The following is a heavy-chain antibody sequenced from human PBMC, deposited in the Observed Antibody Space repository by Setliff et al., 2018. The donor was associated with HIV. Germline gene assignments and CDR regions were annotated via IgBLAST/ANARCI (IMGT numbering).Heavy chain of an antibody. J-gene: IGHJ4*02. V-gene: IGHV4-34*01. CDR1: GGSFNDYY. CDR2: IDHSGNI. D-gene: IGHD3-22*01. Sequence: SETLSLTCAVYGGSFNDYYWTWIRQPPGKGLEWIGEIDHSGNIKYHASLKSRVTISKDNSKNTLYLQMNSLRTDDTAVYFCARDFSTYYSIDSWGQGTLVTVSS. CDR3: ARDFSTYYSIDS.